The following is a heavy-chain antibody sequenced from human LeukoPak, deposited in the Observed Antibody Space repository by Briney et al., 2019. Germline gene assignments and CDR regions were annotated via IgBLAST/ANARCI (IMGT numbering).Heavy chain of an antibody. CDR2: IWYGGSNK. CDR1: GFTFSRYG. CDR3: ARGLVGATGPSDAFDI. D-gene: IGHD1-26*01. V-gene: IGHV3-33*08. J-gene: IGHJ3*02. Sequence: GGSLRLSCAASGFTFSRYGMHWVCQAPGKGLEWVAVIWYGGSNKYYADSVKGRFTISRDNSKNTLYLQMNSLRAEDTAVYYCARGLVGATGPSDAFDIWGQGTMVTVSS.